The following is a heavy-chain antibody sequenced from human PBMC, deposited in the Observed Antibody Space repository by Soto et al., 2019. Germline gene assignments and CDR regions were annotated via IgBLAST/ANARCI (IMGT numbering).Heavy chain of an antibody. CDR2: INPNGGST. V-gene: IGHV1-46*01. Sequence: QVQLVQSGAEVKKPGASVKLSCKASGYTFTNYYVHWVRQAPGQGFEWMGIINPNGGSTRYAQKFQGRVTITGDTSTSTVYRELSSLRSEDTAVYYCARALPRIAASREGDYWGQGTLVTVSS. J-gene: IGHJ4*02. CDR1: GYTFTNYY. D-gene: IGHD6-6*01. CDR3: ARALPRIAASREGDY.